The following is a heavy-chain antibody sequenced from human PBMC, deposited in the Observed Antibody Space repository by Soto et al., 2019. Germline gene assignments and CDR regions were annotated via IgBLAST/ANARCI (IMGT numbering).Heavy chain of an antibody. D-gene: IGHD6-19*01. J-gene: IGHJ4*02. V-gene: IGHV3-30-3*01. CDR1: GFTFSSYA. CDR3: ARDTRSIAVAGYFDY. CDR2: ISYDGSNK. Sequence: SLRLSCAASGFTFSSYAMHWVRQAPGKGLEWVAVISYDGSNKYYADSVKGRFTISRDNSKNTLYLQMNSLRAEDTAVYYCARDTRSIAVAGYFDYWGQGTLVTVSS.